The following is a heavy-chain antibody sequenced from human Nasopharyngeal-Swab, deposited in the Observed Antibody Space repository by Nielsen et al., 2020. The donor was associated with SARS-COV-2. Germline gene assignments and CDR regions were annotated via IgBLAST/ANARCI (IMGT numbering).Heavy chain of an antibody. Sequence: GESLKISCAASGFTFSSYAMHWVRQAPGKGLEWVAVISYDGSNKYYADSVKGRFTISRDNSKNTLYLQMNSLRAEDTAVYYCARDQVDTAMVFFSYYYYYGMGVRGQGTTVTVSS. CDR3: ARDQVDTAMVFFSYYYYYGMGV. V-gene: IGHV3-30-3*01. CDR1: GFTFSSYA. D-gene: IGHD5-18*01. J-gene: IGHJ6*02. CDR2: ISYDGSNK.